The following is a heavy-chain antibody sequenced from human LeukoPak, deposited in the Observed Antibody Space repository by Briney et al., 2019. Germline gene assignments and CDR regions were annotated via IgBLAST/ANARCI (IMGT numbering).Heavy chain of an antibody. J-gene: IGHJ4*02. CDR2: IKQEGSEK. CDR1: GFTFSSYW. D-gene: IGHD6-13*01. V-gene: IGHV3-7*01. Sequence: GGSLRLSCAASGFTFSSYWMSWVRQAPGKGLEWVANIKQEGSEKYYVDSVKGRFTISRDNAKHSLYLQMNSLRAEDTAVYYCARDSSSWFRPLSEDYWGQGTLVTVSS. CDR3: ARDSSSWFRPLSEDY.